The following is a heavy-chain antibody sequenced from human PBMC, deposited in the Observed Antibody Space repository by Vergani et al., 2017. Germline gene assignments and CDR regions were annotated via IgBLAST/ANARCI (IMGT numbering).Heavy chain of an antibody. Sequence: LEESGGGSVKPGGSLRLSCAASGFKFSDHYMSWIRQAPGKGLEWVSHISPGASTVSYTDSVTGRFTVSRDNDNNVLTLDMTTLRVEDTAVYYCAKNPGISTTRHYYAMDVWCQGTTVTVSS. CDR3: AKNPGISTTRHYYAMDV. D-gene: IGHD1-1*01. J-gene: IGHJ6*02. CDR1: GFKFSDHY. V-gene: IGHV3-11*04. CDR2: ISPGASTV.